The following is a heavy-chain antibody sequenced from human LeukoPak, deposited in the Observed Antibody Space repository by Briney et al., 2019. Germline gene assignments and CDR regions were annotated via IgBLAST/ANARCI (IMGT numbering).Heavy chain of an antibody. CDR1: GFTFSSYG. J-gene: IGHJ4*02. D-gene: IGHD3-22*01. Sequence: GGSLRLPCAASGFTFSSYGMHWVRQAPGKGLEWVAFIRYDGSNKYYADSVKGRFTISRDNSKNTLYLQMNSLRAEDTAVYYCATQGYYDSSGYSEYFDYWGQGTLVTVSS. V-gene: IGHV3-30*02. CDR2: IRYDGSNK. CDR3: ATQGYYDSSGYSEYFDY.